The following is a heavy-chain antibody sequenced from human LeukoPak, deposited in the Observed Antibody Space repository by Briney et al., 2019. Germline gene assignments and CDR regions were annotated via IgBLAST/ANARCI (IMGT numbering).Heavy chain of an antibody. CDR3: AKGTSIAQSYYYGMDV. D-gene: IGHD6-6*01. J-gene: IGHJ6*02. V-gene: IGHV3-23*01. CDR2: ISGRGGST. Sequence: GGSLRLSCAASGFTFSIYAMSWVRQAPGKGLEWVSAISGRGGSTYYADSVKGRFTISRDNSKNTLYLQMNSLRAEDTAVYYCAKGTSIAQSYYYGMDVWGQGTTVTVSS. CDR1: GFTFSIYA.